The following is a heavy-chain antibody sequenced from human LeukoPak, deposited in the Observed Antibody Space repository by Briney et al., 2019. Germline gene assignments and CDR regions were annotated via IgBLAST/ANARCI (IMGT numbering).Heavy chain of an antibody. J-gene: IGHJ6*02. D-gene: IGHD1/OR15-1a*01. CDR1: EFTFSSYA. V-gene: IGHV3-30-3*01. Sequence: GGSLRLSCAASEFTFSSYAMHWVRQAPGKGLEWVAVISYDGSNKYYADSVKGRFTISRDNSKNTLYLQMNSLRAEDTAVYYCARDSSGTDYYYGMDVWGQGTTVTVSS. CDR2: ISYDGSNK. CDR3: ARDSSGTDYYYGMDV.